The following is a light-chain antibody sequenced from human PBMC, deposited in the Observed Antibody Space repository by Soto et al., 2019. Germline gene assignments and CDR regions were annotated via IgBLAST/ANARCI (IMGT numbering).Light chain of an antibody. CDR1: QSVSTNN. CDR3: QHFGGTTFT. V-gene: IGKV3-20*01. Sequence: IVLTQSPGTLSSSPGERVTLSCRASQSVSTNNLAWYQQRPGRAPRLLIYAASRRATGIPDRFSGSGSGTHFTLTISRLEPGDFAVYYCQHFGGTTFTFGQGTRLEIK. CDR2: AAS. J-gene: IGKJ5*01.